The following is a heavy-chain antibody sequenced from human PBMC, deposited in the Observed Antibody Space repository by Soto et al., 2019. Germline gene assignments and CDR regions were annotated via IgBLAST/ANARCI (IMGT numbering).Heavy chain of an antibody. J-gene: IGHJ4*02. CDR3: ARVPDY. CDR1: GGCISSINDY. V-gene: IGHV4-39*07. Sequence: SETLSLTCTVSGGCISSINDYWGWIRQPPGKGLEWIGSIYYSGSSYYNPSLKSRVTISVDTSKNQFSLKLSSVTAADTAVYYCARVPDYWGQGTLVTVSS. CDR2: IYYSGSS.